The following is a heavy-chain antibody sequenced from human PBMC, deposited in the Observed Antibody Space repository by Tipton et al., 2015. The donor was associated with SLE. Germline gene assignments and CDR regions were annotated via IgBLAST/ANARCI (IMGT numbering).Heavy chain of an antibody. CDR3: ASGILTGHAGFDV. CDR2: INHSEST. V-gene: IGHV4-39*07. D-gene: IGHD3-9*01. CDR1: GGSISSCSYY. J-gene: IGHJ3*01. Sequence: TLSLTCTVSGGSISSCSYYCGWIRQPPGKWLEWSGEINHSESTNYKPSLKSRVTISVDTSKNQFSLKLSSVTAADTAVYYCASGILTGHAGFDVWGPGTMVPVPS.